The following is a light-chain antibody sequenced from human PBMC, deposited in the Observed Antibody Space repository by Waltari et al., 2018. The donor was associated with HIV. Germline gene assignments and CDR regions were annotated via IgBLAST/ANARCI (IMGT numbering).Light chain of an antibody. CDR1: SPNTGKKN. CDR2: RSS. CDR3: AAWDDSLSAVL. J-gene: IGLJ2*01. V-gene: IGLV1-47*01. Sequence: QSVPTQTPSASATPGPRVTLSGSGSSPNTGKKNVYWYKPVPGTAPHLLRYRSSHRPSGVPAQCSGSKSGTSASLAISGLRSEDEADYYCAAWDDSLSAVLFGGGTKVTVL.